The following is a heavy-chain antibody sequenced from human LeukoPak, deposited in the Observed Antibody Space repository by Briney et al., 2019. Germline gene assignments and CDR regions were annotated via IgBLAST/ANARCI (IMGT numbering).Heavy chain of an antibody. J-gene: IGHJ5*02. Sequence: PSETLSLTCAVYGGSFSGYYWSWIRQPPGKGLEWIGEINHSGSTNYNPSLKSRVTISVDTSKNQFSLKLSSVTAADTAVYYCAREIIVVVVAGWFDPWGQGTLVTVSS. CDR1: GGSFSGYY. V-gene: IGHV4-34*01. CDR3: AREIIVVVVAGWFDP. CDR2: INHSGST. D-gene: IGHD2-15*01.